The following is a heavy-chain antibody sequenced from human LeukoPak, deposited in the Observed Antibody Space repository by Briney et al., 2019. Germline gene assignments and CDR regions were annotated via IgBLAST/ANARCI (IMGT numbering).Heavy chain of an antibody. CDR1: GYSISSGYY. D-gene: IGHD4-17*01. V-gene: IGHV4-38-2*02. CDR3: ARDDSDYGY. CDR2: IYHSGST. J-gene: IGHJ4*02. Sequence: PSETLSLTCTVSGYSISSGYYWGWIRQPPGRGLEWIGSIYHSGSTYYNPSLKSRVTMSVDTSKNQFSLKLTSVTAADTAVYYCARDDSDYGYWGQGTLVTVSS.